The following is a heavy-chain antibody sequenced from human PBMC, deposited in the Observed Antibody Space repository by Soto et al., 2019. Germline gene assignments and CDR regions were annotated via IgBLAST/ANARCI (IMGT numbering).Heavy chain of an antibody. CDR2: IYHSGST. Sequence: QLQLQESGSGLVKPSQTLSLTCAVSGGSISSGGYSWSWIRQPPGKGLEWIGYIYHSGSTYYNPCLQSRGTMSVVGSTYQFSLQLRSVTDAGSAVCYLPAGGGLPRYDWGQGTLVTVSS. CDR3: PAGGGLPRYD. CDR1: GGSISSGGYS. V-gene: IGHV4-30-2*01. J-gene: IGHJ4*02. D-gene: IGHD5-12*01.